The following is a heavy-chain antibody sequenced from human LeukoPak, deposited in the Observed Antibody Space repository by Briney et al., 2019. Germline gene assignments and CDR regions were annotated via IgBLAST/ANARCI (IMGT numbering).Heavy chain of an antibody. Sequence: GGSLRLSCAASGFTFSSYAMSWVRQAPGKGLEWVSAISGSGGSTYYADSVKGRFTISRDNSKNTLYLQMNIMRAEDTAVYYCETTSDTAMVGVDYWGQGTLVTVSS. V-gene: IGHV3-23*01. CDR1: GFTFSSYA. CDR3: ETTSDTAMVGVDY. D-gene: IGHD5-18*01. CDR2: ISGSGGST. J-gene: IGHJ4*02.